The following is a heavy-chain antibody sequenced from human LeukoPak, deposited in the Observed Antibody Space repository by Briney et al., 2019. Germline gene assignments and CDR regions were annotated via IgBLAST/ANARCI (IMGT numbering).Heavy chain of an antibody. Sequence: ASVKVSCKVSGYTLTELSMHWVRQAPGKGLEWMGGFDPEDGETIYAQKFQGRVTMTTDTSTSTVYMEVRSLRSDDTAVYYCARDGHRRYYYDSSGREHAFDIWGQGTMVTVSA. CDR3: ARDGHRRYYYDSSGREHAFDI. J-gene: IGHJ3*02. D-gene: IGHD3-22*01. CDR2: FDPEDGET. CDR1: GYTLTELS. V-gene: IGHV1-24*01.